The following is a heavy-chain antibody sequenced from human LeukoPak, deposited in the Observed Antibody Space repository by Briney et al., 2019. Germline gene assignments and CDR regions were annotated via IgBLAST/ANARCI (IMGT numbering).Heavy chain of an antibody. CDR1: GFTFSSYA. J-gene: IGHJ4*02. V-gene: IGHV3-23*01. Sequence: GGSLRLSCAASGFTFSSYAMSWVRQAPGKGLEWVSAISGSGGSTYYADSVKGRFTISRDNSKNTLYLQMNSLRAEDTAVYYCARDLATRQRTGLYDSWGQGALVTVSS. CDR2: ISGSGGST. CDR3: ARDLATRQRTGLYDS. D-gene: IGHD3-16*02.